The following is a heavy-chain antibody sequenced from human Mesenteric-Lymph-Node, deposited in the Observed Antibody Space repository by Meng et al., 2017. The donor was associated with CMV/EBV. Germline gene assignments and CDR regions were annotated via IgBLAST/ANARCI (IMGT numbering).Heavy chain of an antibody. CDR1: GGSISSSSHY. CDR2: IYYSGNT. J-gene: IGHJ4*02. D-gene: IGHD3-16*02. CDR3: ARGLYRYYFDS. Sequence: SETLSLTCTISGGSISSSSHYWGWIRQPPGKGLEWIGSIYYSGNTYHNPSLKSRVTISVDTSKNQLSLRLNSVTAADTAMYFCARGLYRYYFDSWGQGTLVTVSS. V-gene: IGHV4-39*07.